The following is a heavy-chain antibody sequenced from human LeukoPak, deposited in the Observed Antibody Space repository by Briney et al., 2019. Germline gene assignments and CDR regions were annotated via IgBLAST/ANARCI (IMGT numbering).Heavy chain of an antibody. D-gene: IGHD4-23*01. V-gene: IGHV3-30*03. J-gene: IGHJ4*02. Sequence: PGGSLRLSCAASGFPFSSYGMHWVRQAPGKGLEWVAAISNDGNNKFYADSVKGRFTISRDNPKNTMNLQMNSLRAEDTAVYYCARQDYGGNSVEYWGQGTLVTVSS. CDR1: GFPFSSYG. CDR3: ARQDYGGNSVEY. CDR2: ISNDGNNK.